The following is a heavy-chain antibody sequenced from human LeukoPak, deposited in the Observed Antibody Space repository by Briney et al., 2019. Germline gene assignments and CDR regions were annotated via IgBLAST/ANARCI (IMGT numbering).Heavy chain of an antibody. CDR1: GFTFSSYG. CDR3: AKGGGYEAQYYYYYWDV. CDR2: IRYDGSNK. J-gene: IGHJ6*03. D-gene: IGHD5-12*01. Sequence: GGSLRLSCAASGFTFSSYGMHWVRQAPGKGLEWVAFIRYDGSNKYYADSVKGRFTISRDNSKNTLYLQMKSLRAEDTAVYYCAKGGGYEAQYYYYYWDVWGKGTTVAISS. V-gene: IGHV3-30*02.